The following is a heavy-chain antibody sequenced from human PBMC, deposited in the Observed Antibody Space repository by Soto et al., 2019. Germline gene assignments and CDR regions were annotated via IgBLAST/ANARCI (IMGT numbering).Heavy chain of an antibody. CDR2: IFYSGST. CDR3: ARNYGHAFDI. CDR1: GGSIRSYY. D-gene: IGHD1-7*01. V-gene: IGHV4-59*01. Sequence: QVQLQESGPGLVKPSETLSLTCTVSGGSIRSYYWSWIRQPPGKGLEWIGYIFYSGSTNYNPSLKSRVTISVDTSKTKFSLKLSSVTAADTAVYYCARNYGHAFDIWGQGTMVTVSS. J-gene: IGHJ3*02.